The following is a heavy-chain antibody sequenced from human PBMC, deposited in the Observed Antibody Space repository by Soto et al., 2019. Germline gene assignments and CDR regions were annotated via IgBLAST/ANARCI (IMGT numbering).Heavy chain of an antibody. D-gene: IGHD2-2*02. V-gene: IGHV3-7*01. CDR1: GFTFSSYW. Sequence: EVQLVESGGGLVQPGGSLRLSCAASGFTFSSYWMSWVRQAPGKGLEWVANIKQDGSEKYYVDSVKGRFTISRDNAKNSLYLQMNSLRAEDTAVYYCARDASYLDYGMDVWGQGTTVTVSS. J-gene: IGHJ6*02. CDR3: ARDASYLDYGMDV. CDR2: IKQDGSEK.